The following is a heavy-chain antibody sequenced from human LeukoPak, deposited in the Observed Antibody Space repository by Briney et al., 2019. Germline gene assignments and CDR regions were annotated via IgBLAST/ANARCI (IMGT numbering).Heavy chain of an antibody. J-gene: IGHJ4*02. D-gene: IGHD3-3*01. CDR3: ARIGLSGYLYYFDY. Sequence: ASVKVSCKASGYTFTSYDINRVRQATGQGLEWMGWMNPNSGNTGYAQKFQGRVTITRNTSISTAYMELSSLRCEDTAVYYCARIGLSGYLYYFDYWGQGTLVTVSS. CDR1: GYTFTSYD. V-gene: IGHV1-8*03. CDR2: MNPNSGNT.